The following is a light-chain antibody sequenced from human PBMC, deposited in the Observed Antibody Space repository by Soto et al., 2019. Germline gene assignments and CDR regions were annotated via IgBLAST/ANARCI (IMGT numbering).Light chain of an antibody. CDR2: DAS. J-gene: IGKJ4*01. Sequence: EIVLTQSPATLSLSPGERATLSCRASQSISDFLAWYQQKPGQAPRLLIYDASKRATDIPDRFSGSGSGTDFTLTINRLEPEDFAVYSCQQYGSSPLTFGGGTKVDIK. CDR3: QQYGSSPLT. CDR1: QSISDF. V-gene: IGKV3-20*01.